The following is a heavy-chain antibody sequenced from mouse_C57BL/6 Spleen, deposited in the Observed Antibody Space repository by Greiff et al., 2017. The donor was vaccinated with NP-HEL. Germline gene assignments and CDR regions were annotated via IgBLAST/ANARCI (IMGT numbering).Heavy chain of an antibody. CDR3: ARIWEGNC. J-gene: IGHJ2*01. Sequence: QVQLKESGPELVKPGASVKISCKASGYAFSSSWMNWVKQRPGKGLEWIGRIYPGDGDTNYNGKFKGKATLTADKSSSTAYMQLSSLTSEDSAVYFCARIWEGNCWGQGTTLTVSS. V-gene: IGHV1-82*01. CDR1: GYAFSSSW. CDR2: IYPGDGDT. D-gene: IGHD4-1*01.